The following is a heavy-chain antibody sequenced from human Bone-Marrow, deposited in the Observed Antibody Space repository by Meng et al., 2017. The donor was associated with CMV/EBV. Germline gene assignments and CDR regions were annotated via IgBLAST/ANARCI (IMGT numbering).Heavy chain of an antibody. CDR3: ARAVRRDCTNGVCYIVY. Sequence: GGSLRLSCAASGFTFSSYSMNWVRQAPGKGLEWVSYISSSSSTIYYADSVKGRFTISRDNSKNTLYLQMNGLRAEDTAVYYCARAVRRDCTNGVCYIVYWGHGKRVNGAS. V-gene: IGHV3-48*01. CDR2: ISSSSSTI. CDR1: GFTFSSYS. J-gene: IGHJ4*01. D-gene: IGHD2-8*01.